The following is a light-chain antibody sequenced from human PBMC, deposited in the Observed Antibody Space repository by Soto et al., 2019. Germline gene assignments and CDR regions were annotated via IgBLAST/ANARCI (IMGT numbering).Light chain of an antibody. V-gene: IGKV2-28*01. CDR2: FGS. J-gene: IGKJ1*01. CDR1: QSLLHSNGYNY. CDR3: MQALQTPWT. Sequence: DIVMTQSPLSLPVTPGEPASISCRSSQSLLHSNGYNYLDWYLQKPGQSPQLLIYFGSNRASGVPDRFSGSGSGTDFTLKISRVEAEDVGVYYCMQALQTPWTFGQGNKVEIK.